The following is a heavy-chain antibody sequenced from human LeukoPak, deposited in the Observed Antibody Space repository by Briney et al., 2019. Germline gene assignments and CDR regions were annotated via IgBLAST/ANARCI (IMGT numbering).Heavy chain of an antibody. CDR2: SGGAT. CDR3: IKDRTGTYSFDY. CDR1: GSTLSSYS. Sequence: PGGSLRLSCSASGSTLSSYSMHWVRQAPGKGLEYVSTSGGATYYADSVKGRFTVSRDNAKNTLYLQMSSLRAEDTAVYYCIKDRTGTYSFDYWGQGTLVTVSS. D-gene: IGHD7-27*01. V-gene: IGHV3-64D*09. J-gene: IGHJ4*02.